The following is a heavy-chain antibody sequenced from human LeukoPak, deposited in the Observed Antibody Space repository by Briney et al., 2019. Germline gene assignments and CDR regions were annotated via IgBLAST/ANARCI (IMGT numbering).Heavy chain of an antibody. CDR3: AREGSGLYSMDV. CDR2: ISVSGSTI. Sequence: GGSLRLSCAASGFTFSSREVNWVRQAPGKGLEWISYISVSGSTIYYADSVKGRFTVSRDNAKNSLYLQMNSLRAEDTAVYYCAREGSGLYSMDVWGTGTTVTISS. J-gene: IGHJ6*03. CDR1: GFTFSSRE. D-gene: IGHD6-19*01. V-gene: IGHV3-48*03.